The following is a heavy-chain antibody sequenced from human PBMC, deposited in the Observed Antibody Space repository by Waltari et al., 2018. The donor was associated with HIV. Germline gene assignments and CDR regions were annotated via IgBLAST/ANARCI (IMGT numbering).Heavy chain of an antibody. V-gene: IGHV1-18*01. Sequence: QVQLVQFGAEVKKPGASVKVSCKASGYTFTSYGISWVRQAPGQGLEWMGWISAYNGNTNYAQKLQGRVTMTTDTSTSTAYMELRSLRSDDTAVYYCARSLLSTSTPYYFDYWGQGTLVTVSS. D-gene: IGHD2-2*01. CDR2: ISAYNGNT. CDR1: GYTFTSYG. J-gene: IGHJ4*02. CDR3: ARSLLSTSTPYYFDY.